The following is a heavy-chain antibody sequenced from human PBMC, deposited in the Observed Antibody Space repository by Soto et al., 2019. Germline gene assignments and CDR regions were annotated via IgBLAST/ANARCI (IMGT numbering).Heavy chain of an antibody. D-gene: IGHD3-10*01. CDR2: IYPVYSET. CDR3: ARLGFPGAIYFDS. V-gene: IGHV5-51*01. J-gene: IGHJ4*02. Sequence: GESLKISCKGSGYTFTTFWIGWVRQVPGKGLEWMGIIYPVYSETKYSPDFEGQVTISADRSTNTAYLQWRSLRASDTAMYYCARLGFPGAIYFDSWGLGTLVTVSS. CDR1: GYTFTTFW.